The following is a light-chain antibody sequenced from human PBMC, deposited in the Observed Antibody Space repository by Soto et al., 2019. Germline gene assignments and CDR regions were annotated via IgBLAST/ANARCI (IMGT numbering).Light chain of an antibody. J-gene: IGKJ3*01. V-gene: IGKV3-20*01. CDR2: GAS. Sequence: EVVLTQSPVTLSLSPGERATLSCRASQSVSSPYLAWYQQTPGQPPRLLIYGASSRATDIPDRFIGRGSVTDITLTNARLATEDYAMYYCQQYGSSPLTFGPGTKVDI. CDR3: QQYGSSPLT. CDR1: QSVSSPY.